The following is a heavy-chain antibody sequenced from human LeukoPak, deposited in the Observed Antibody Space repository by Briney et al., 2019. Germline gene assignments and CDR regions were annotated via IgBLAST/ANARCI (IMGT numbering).Heavy chain of an antibody. Sequence: NSSETLSLTCTVSGGSISSYYWSWIRQPPGKGLEWIGYIYYSGSTNYNPSLKSRVTISVDTSRNQFSLKLSSVTAADTAVYYCARGSTSKRGPFDYWGQGTLVTVSS. V-gene: IGHV4-59*01. D-gene: IGHD2/OR15-2a*01. CDR2: IYYSGST. CDR3: ARGSTSKRGPFDY. CDR1: GGSISSYY. J-gene: IGHJ4*02.